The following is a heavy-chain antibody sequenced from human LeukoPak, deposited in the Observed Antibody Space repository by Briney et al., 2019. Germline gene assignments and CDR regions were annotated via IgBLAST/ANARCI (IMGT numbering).Heavy chain of an antibody. V-gene: IGHV3-72*01. Sequence: PGGSLRLSCAASGFTFSDHYMDWVRQAPGKELEWVGRTGNKANSYTTEYAASVKGRFTISRDDSKNSLYLQMNSLKTEDTAVYYCARAYARYSGSYPQDYWGQGTLVTVSS. CDR3: ARAYARYSGSYPQDY. D-gene: IGHD1-26*01. CDR2: TGNKANSYTT. CDR1: GFTFSDHY. J-gene: IGHJ4*02.